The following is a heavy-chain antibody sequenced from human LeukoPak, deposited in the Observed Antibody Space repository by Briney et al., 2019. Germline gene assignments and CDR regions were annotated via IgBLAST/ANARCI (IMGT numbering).Heavy chain of an antibody. CDR2: IKQDGGEK. Sequence: GGSLRLSCAASGFTFSSYWMSWVRQAPGKGLDWVANIKQDGGEKYYVDSVKGRFTISRDNAKNSLYLQMNSLRAEDTAVYYCARDRVGLLRDYWGQGTLVTVSS. J-gene: IGHJ4*02. CDR1: GFTFSSYW. D-gene: IGHD4-23*01. CDR3: ARDRVGLLRDY. V-gene: IGHV3-7*01.